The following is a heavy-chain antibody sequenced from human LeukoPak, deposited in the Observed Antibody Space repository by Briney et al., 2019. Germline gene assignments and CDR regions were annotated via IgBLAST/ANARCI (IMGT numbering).Heavy chain of an antibody. CDR2: IHYSGST. CDR1: GGSISGYY. CDR3: ASRAAFCGDDCFRFDY. V-gene: IGHV4-59*01. J-gene: IGHJ4*02. D-gene: IGHD2-21*02. Sequence: SSETLSLPCTVSGGSISGYYWSWIRQPPGKGLEWIGYIHYSGSTRYNPSLENRVTISVDTSKNQFSLNLTSVTAADTAVYYCASRAAFCGDDCFRFDYWGQGTLVTVSS.